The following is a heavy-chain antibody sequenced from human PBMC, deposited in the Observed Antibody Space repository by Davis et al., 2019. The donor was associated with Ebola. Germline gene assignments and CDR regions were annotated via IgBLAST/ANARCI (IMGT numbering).Heavy chain of an antibody. Sequence: PSETLSLTCTVSGGSISSSSYYWGWIRQPPGKGLEWIGSIYYSGSTYYNPSLKSRVTISVDTSKNQFSLQLRSVTAADTAVYYCAREGGGYYYYYMDVWGKGTTVTVSS. CDR2: IYYSGST. V-gene: IGHV4-39*07. J-gene: IGHJ6*03. CDR3: AREGGGYYYYYMDV. CDR1: GGSISSSSYY. D-gene: IGHD3-16*01.